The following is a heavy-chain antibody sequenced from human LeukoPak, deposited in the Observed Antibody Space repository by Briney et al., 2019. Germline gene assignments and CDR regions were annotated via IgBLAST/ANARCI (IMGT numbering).Heavy chain of an antibody. Sequence: SGESLEISCKGLGYDFSTYWNAWVRQRPGKGLEWMGITHPGGSETRYDPSFQGQVTISADRSTSTAYLQWSSLRASDTAMYCCARASRDGYDQNFDHWGQGTLVTVSS. D-gene: IGHD5-24*01. J-gene: IGHJ4*02. CDR3: ARASRDGYDQNFDH. V-gene: IGHV5-51*01. CDR2: THPGGSET. CDR1: GYDFSTYW.